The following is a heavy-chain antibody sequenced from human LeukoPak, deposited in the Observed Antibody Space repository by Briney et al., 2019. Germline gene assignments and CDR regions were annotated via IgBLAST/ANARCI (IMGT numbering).Heavy chain of an antibody. D-gene: IGHD2-2*01. CDR3: ARAIVVVPAATSDYFDY. Sequence: PSETLSLTYAVYGRSFSGYYWSWIRQPPGKGLEWIGEINHSGSTNYNPSLKSRVTISVDTSRNQFSLKLRSVTAADTAVYYCARAIVVVPAATSDYFDYWGQGTLVTVSS. V-gene: IGHV4-34*01. J-gene: IGHJ4*02. CDR1: GRSFSGYY. CDR2: INHSGST.